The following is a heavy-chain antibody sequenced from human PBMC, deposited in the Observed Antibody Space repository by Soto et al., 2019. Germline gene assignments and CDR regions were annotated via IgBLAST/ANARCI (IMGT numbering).Heavy chain of an antibody. CDR2: ISCSGGST. V-gene: IGHV3-23*01. J-gene: IGHJ4*02. CDR3: ASELRYFDWLTKTTKNLDX. Sequence: RGSLRLSCAASGFTFSSYAMSWVRQAPGKGLEWVSAISCSGGSTYYADSVKGRFTLYRDNYKNTLYLQMNSLRAEDTAVYYCASELRYFDWLTKTTKNLDXWGQRTRVTVS. CDR1: GFTFSSYA. D-gene: IGHD3-9*01.